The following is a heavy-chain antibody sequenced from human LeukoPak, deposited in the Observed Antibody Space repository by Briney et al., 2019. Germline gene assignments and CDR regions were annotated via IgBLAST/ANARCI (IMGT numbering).Heavy chain of an antibody. Sequence: GGSLRLSCAASGFTFSNYALHWVRQAPGKRLEWVAVISYDGSNKFYADSVRGRFTISRDNSKNTLFLQMNSLRPEDTAVYYCARDFFWSGYYVDYWGQGTQVTVSS. V-gene: IGHV3-30*04. CDR2: ISYDGSNK. CDR3: ARDFFWSGYYVDY. CDR1: GFTFSNYA. D-gene: IGHD3-3*01. J-gene: IGHJ4*02.